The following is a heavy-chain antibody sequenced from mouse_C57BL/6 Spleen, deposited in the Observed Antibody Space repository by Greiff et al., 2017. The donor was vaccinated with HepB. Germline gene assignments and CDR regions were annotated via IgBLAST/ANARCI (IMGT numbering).Heavy chain of an antibody. Sequence: QVQLQQSGAELVKPGASVKMSCKASGYTFTTYPIEWMKQNHGKSLEWIGNFHPYNDDTKYNEKFKGKATLTVEKSSSTVYLELSRLTSDDSAVYYCARGGYDNEGDYYAMGYWGQGTSVTVSS. J-gene: IGHJ4*01. CDR2: FHPYNDDT. D-gene: IGHD2-4*01. CDR3: ARGGYDNEGDYYAMGY. CDR1: GYTFTTYP. V-gene: IGHV1-47*01.